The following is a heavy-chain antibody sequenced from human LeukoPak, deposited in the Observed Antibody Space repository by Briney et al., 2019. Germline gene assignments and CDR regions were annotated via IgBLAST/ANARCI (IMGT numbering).Heavy chain of an antibody. CDR2: IWNDGNNE. CDR1: GFTFSSYA. CDR3: ARDFGSSPFDY. Sequence: PGGSLRLSCVASGFTFSSYAMHWVRQAPGKGLEWVAIIWNDGNNENYADSVKGRFTISRDNSKNTLYLQMNSLRAEDTALYYCARDFGSSPFDYWGQGTLVTVSS. J-gene: IGHJ4*02. V-gene: IGHV3-33*08. D-gene: IGHD1-26*01.